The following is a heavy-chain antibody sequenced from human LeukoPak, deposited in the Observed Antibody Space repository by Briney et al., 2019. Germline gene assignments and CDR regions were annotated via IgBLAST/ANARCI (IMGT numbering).Heavy chain of an antibody. V-gene: IGHV1-18*01. CDR2: ISAYNGNT. CDR3: ARALLWFGEPSHIDY. J-gene: IGHJ4*02. Sequence: GASVKVSCKASGYTFTSYCISWVRQAPGQGLEWMGWISAYNGNTNYAQKLQGRVTMTTDTSTSTAYMELRSLRSDDTAVCYCARALLWFGEPSHIDYWGQGTLVTASS. D-gene: IGHD3-10*01. CDR1: GYTFTSYC.